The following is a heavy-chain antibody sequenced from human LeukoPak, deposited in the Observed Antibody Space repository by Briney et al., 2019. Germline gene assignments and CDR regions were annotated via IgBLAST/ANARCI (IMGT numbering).Heavy chain of an antibody. CDR3: ARSNRYCSSTSCSMDV. CDR1: GFTFDDYG. D-gene: IGHD2-2*01. CDR2: INWNGGST. V-gene: IGHV3-20*04. Sequence: PGGSLRLSCAASGFTFDDYGMSWVRQAPGKGLEWVSGINWNGGSTGYADSVKGRFTISRDNAKNSLYLQMNSLRAEDTALYYCARSNRYCSSTSCSMDVWGKGTTVTVSS. J-gene: IGHJ6*04.